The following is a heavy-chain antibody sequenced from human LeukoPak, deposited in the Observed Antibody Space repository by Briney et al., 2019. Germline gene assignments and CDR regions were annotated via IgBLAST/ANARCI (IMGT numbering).Heavy chain of an antibody. CDR3: ARGGVTTIAPYDY. D-gene: IGHD5-12*01. J-gene: IGHJ4*02. CDR1: GGSIISCF. Sequence: KPSETLSLTCTVSGGSIISCFWSWIRQPPGKGPEWIGYIFDSGTTNYNPSTNYNPSLKSRVTVSLDTSKNHFSLKLSSVTAADTAVYFCARGGVTTIAPYDYWGQGILVTVSS. V-gene: IGHV4-59*01. CDR2: IFDSGTTNYNPST.